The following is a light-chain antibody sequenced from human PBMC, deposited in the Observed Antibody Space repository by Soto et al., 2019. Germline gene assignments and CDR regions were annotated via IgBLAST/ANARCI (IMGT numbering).Light chain of an antibody. CDR3: QQYYSTPIT. CDR1: QSVLYSSNNKNY. V-gene: IGKV4-1*01. Sequence: DIVMTQSPDSLAVSLGERATINCKSSQSVLYSSNNKNYLAWYQQKPGQPPKLLIYWASTRESGVPDRFSGSGSETDFALTISSLQAEDVAVYYCQQYYSTPITFGQGTRLEIK. CDR2: WAS. J-gene: IGKJ5*01.